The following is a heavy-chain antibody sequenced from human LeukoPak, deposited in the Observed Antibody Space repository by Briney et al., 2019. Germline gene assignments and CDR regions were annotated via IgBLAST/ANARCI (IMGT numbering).Heavy chain of an antibody. J-gene: IGHJ4*02. CDR2: IIPIFGTA. Sequence: ASVKVSCTASVGTFSSYAISWVRQAPGQGLEWMGGIIPIFGTANYAQKYQGRVTITADESTSTAYMELSSLRSEDTAVYYCAREYYHDSSGYYEVVDYWGQGTLASVSS. V-gene: IGHV1-69*13. CDR1: VGTFSSYA. CDR3: AREYYHDSSGYYEVVDY. D-gene: IGHD3-22*01.